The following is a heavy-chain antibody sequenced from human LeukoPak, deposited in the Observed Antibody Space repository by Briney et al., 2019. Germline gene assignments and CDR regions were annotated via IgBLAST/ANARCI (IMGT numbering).Heavy chain of an antibody. CDR2: IRFDGSNT. J-gene: IGHJ6*03. D-gene: IGHD6-19*01. V-gene: IGHV3-30*02. Sequence: GGSLRLSCEASGFTFSNYDMYWVRQAPPKGLQWVAFIRFDGSNTHYGDSVKGRFTISRDNSKNTLYLQMNSMRVEDSALYYCSKVGGIVLAVSYYMDVWGKGTTVTVS. CDR1: GFTFSNYD. CDR3: SKVGGIVLAVSYYMDV.